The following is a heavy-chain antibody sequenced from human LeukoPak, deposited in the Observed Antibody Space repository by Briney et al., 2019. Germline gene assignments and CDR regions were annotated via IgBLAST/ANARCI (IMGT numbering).Heavy chain of an antibody. Sequence: GGSLRLSCAASGFTFSSYSMNWVRQAPGKGLEWVSSISSSSSYIYYADSVKGRFTISRDNAKNSLYLQMNSLRAEDTALYYCARCSGGSCYLSLDYWGQGTLVTVSS. D-gene: IGHD2-15*01. CDR2: ISSSSSYI. CDR3: ARCSGGSCYLSLDY. J-gene: IGHJ4*02. CDR1: GFTFSSYS. V-gene: IGHV3-21*04.